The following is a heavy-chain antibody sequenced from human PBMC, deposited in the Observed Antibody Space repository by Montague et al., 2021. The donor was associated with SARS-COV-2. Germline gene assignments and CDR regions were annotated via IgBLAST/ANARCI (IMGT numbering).Heavy chain of an antibody. D-gene: IGHD4/OR15-4a*01. J-gene: IGHJ4*02. V-gene: IGHV3-73*01. Sequence: SLRLSCAVSGFTFSGSAMHWVRQASGKGLEWVGRIRSKVNNYATTYAAAVKGRFTISRDDSKNAAYLQMNSLKSEDTAVYYCIRSLDYRDYLDYWGQGTLVTVPS. CDR1: GFTFSGSA. CDR2: IRSKVNNYAT. CDR3: IRSLDYRDYLDY.